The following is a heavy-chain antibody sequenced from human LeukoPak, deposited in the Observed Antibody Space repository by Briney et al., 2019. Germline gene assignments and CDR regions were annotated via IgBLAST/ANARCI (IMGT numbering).Heavy chain of an antibody. CDR3: ARRSRLYKHETTGYHDS. CDR2: VFYSGTT. V-gene: IGHV4-39*01. J-gene: IGHJ4*02. CDR1: GDYTTTTNYY. Sequence: SETLSLTCNVSGDYTTTTNYYWAWLRQPPGKGLEWIASVFYSGTTYYNPSLKSRVIISMDTSTKQISLRLSSVTATDTAIYYCARRSRLYKHETTGYHDSWGQGTLVTVSS. D-gene: IGHD3-9*01.